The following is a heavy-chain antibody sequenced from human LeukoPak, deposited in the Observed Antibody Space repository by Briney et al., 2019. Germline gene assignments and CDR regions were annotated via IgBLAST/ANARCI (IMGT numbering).Heavy chain of an antibody. V-gene: IGHV1-46*01. CDR2: INPSGSST. CDR3: AGVTGGSYCSTTSCYMRGWFDP. J-gene: IGHJ5*02. Sequence: GASVKVSCKASGYTFTSYYMHWVRQAPGQGLEWMGIINPSGSSTSYAQKFQGRVTMTRDMSTSTVYMELSSLRSEDTAVYYCAGVTGGSYCSTTSCYMRGWFDPWGQGTLVTVSS. CDR1: GYTFTSYY. D-gene: IGHD2-2*02.